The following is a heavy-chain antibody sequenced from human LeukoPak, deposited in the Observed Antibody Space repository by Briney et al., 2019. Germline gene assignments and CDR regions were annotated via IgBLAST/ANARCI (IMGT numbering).Heavy chain of an antibody. CDR2: IYFSGST. J-gene: IGHJ4*02. CDR3: ARAPGIMSGNWRFDY. Sequence: SETLSLTRTVSGGSISPYYWTWIRQPPGKGLEWLGYIYFSGSTNYNPSLTSRVTMSVDMSKNQFSLKLSSVTAADTAVYYCARAPGIMSGNWRFDYWGQGTLVTVSS. V-gene: IGHV4-59*12. D-gene: IGHD3-16*01. CDR1: GGSISPYY.